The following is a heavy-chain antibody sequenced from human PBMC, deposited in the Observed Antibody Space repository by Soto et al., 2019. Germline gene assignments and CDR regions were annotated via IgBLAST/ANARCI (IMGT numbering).Heavy chain of an antibody. CDR3: ARLPLYYYDSSGYYDAFDI. Sequence: SVKVSCKASGGTFSSYAISWVRQTPVQGLEWMGGIIPIFGTANYAQKFQGRVTITADKSTSTAYMELSSLRSEDTAVYYCARLPLYYYDSSGYYDAFDIWGQGTMVTVSS. V-gene: IGHV1-69*06. J-gene: IGHJ3*02. CDR2: IIPIFGTA. CDR1: GGTFSSYA. D-gene: IGHD3-22*01.